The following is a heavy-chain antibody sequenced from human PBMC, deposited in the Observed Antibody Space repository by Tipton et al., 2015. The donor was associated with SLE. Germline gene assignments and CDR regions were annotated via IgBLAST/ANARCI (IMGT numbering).Heavy chain of an antibody. CDR1: GGSFSGYY. Sequence: LSLTCAVYGGSFSGYYWSWIRQPPGKGLEWIGSIYYSGSTYYNPSLKSRVTISVDTSKNQFSLKLSSVTAADTAVYYCARRSGIAKYFDYWGQGTLVTVSS. J-gene: IGHJ4*02. D-gene: IGHD6-13*01. CDR2: IYYSGST. CDR3: ARRSGIAKYFDY. V-gene: IGHV4-34*01.